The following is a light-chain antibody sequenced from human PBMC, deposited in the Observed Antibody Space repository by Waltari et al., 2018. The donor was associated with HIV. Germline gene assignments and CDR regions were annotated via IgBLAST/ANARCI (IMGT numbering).Light chain of an antibody. CDR1: QSISSY. J-gene: IGKJ1*01. V-gene: IGKV1-39*01. Sequence: DIQMTQSPSSLSASVGDRVTITCRASQSISSYLNWYQPKPGKAPKLLIYAASSLQSWVPSRFSGSGSGTDFTLTISSLQPEDFATYYCQQSYSTPRTFGQGTKVEIK. CDR3: QQSYSTPRT. CDR2: AAS.